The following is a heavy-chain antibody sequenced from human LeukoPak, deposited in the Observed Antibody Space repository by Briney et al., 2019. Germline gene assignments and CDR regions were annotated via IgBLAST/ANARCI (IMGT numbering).Heavy chain of an antibody. V-gene: IGHV3-21*01. CDR2: ISSSSSYI. D-gene: IGHD6-13*01. CDR3: ARDPVGAAAGTYYYYYMDV. J-gene: IGHJ6*03. Sequence: GGSLRLSCAASGFTFSSYSMNWVRQAPGKGLEWVSSISSSSSYIYYADSVKGRFTISRDNAKNSLYLQMNSLRAEDTAVYYCARDPVGAAAGTYYYYYMDVWGKGTTVTVSS. CDR1: GFTFSSYS.